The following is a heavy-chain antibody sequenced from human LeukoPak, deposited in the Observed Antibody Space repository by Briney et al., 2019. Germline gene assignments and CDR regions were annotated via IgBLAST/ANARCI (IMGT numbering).Heavy chain of an antibody. J-gene: IGHJ4*02. CDR3: VRARGIAARPHY. V-gene: IGHV3-74*01. D-gene: IGHD6-6*01. CDR1: GFTFSSYW. CDR2: INSDGSST. Sequence: GGSLRLSCAASGFTFSSYWMHWVRQAPGKGLVWVSRINSDGSSTSYADSVKGRFTISRDNAKNTLYLQMNSLRAEDTAVYYCVRARGIAARPHYWGQGTLVTVSS.